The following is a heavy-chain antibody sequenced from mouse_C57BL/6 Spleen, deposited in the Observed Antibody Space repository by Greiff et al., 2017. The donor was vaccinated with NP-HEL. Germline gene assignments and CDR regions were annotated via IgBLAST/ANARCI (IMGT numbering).Heavy chain of an antibody. Sequence: QVQLKESGAELARPGASVKLSCKASGYTFTSYGISWVKQRTGQGLEWIGEIYPRSGNTYYNEKFKGKATLTADKSSSTAYMELRSLTSEDSAVYFCARSDDYDEGFAYWGQGTLVTVSA. D-gene: IGHD2-4*01. J-gene: IGHJ3*01. V-gene: IGHV1-81*01. CDR1: GYTFTSYG. CDR2: IYPRSGNT. CDR3: ARSDDYDEGFAY.